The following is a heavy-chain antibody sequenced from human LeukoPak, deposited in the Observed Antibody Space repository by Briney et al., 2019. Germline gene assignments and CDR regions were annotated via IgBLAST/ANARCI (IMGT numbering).Heavy chain of an antibody. CDR3: ASLRSDSSGYYNLRIDY. CDR2: IYYSGST. V-gene: IGHV4-61*01. D-gene: IGHD3-22*01. J-gene: IGHJ4*02. CDR1: GGSVSSGSYY. Sequence: PSETLSHTCTVSGGSVSSGSYYWSWIRQPPGKGLEWIGYIYYSGSTNYNPSLKSRVTISVDTSKNQFSLKPSSVTAADTAVYYCASLRSDSSGYYNLRIDYWGQGTLVTVSS.